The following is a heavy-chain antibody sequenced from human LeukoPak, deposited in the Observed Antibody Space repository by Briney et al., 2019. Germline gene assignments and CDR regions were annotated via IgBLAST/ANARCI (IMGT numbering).Heavy chain of an antibody. CDR2: IYTSGST. V-gene: IGHV4-4*07. Sequence: PAETLSLTCTVSGVSIRSYYWSWLRQPAGKGREGLGRIYTSGSTTYNPSLKSRVTMSVATSKNQLSLKLSSVPAADTAVYCCARDSGTTGEVKFARWGEGTLVTVSS. CDR3: ARDSGTTGEVKFAR. D-gene: IGHD3-10*01. CDR1: GVSIRSYY. J-gene: IGHJ5*02.